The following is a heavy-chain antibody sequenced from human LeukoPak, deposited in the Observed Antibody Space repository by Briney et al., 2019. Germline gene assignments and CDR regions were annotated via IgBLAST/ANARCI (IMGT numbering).Heavy chain of an antibody. CDR3: ARREYSNGWLTLDY. D-gene: IGHD2/OR15-2a*01. V-gene: IGHV3-30*04. J-gene: IGHJ4*01. CDR2: ISYDGSNN. CDR1: GFSFSDYT. Sequence: GGALRLSCAASGFSFSDYTMHWVREAPGKGLEWLSFISYDGSNNKYADSVKGRLTISRDNSKTTLYLQMSSLRTEDTAVYFCARREYSNGWLTLDYWGHGTQVTVSS.